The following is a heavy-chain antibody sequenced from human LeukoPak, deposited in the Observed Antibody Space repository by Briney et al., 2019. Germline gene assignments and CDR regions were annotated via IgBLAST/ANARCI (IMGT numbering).Heavy chain of an antibody. CDR1: GFTFSSYS. CDR3: ARDGYNQEYFDY. J-gene: IGHJ4*02. D-gene: IGHD5-24*01. CDR2: ISSSSSYI. Sequence: GGSLRLSCAASGFTFSSYSMNWVRQAPGKGLEWVSSISSSSSYIYYADSVKGRFTISRDNARNSLYLQMNSLRAEDTAVYYCARDGYNQEYFDYWDQGTLVTVSS. V-gene: IGHV3-21*01.